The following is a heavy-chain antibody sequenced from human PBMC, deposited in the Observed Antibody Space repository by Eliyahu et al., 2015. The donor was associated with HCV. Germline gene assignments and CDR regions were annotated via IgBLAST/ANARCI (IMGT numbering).Heavy chain of an antibody. J-gene: IGHJ6*02. D-gene: IGHD1-14*01. CDR1: GFXFSSYA. CDR2: ISGSGGST. CDR3: AKAPGTPRGYYYYGMDV. Sequence: EVQLLESGGGLVQPGGSLRLSCAXXGFXFSSYAMSWVRPXXGKGXEWVSAISGSGGSTYYADSVKGRFTISRDNSKNTLYLQMNSLRAEDTAVYYCAKAPGTPRGYYYYGMDVWGQGTTVTVSS. V-gene: IGHV3-23*01.